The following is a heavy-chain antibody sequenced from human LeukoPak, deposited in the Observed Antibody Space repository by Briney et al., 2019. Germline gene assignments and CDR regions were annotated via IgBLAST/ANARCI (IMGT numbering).Heavy chain of an antibody. D-gene: IGHD3-22*01. Sequence: GASVKVSCKASGYTFTGYYMHWVRQAPGQGLEWMGWINPNRGGTNYAQKFQGRVTMTRDTSISTAFMELGRFRPDDTAVYYCARDGNYYDTSGYYYADYWGQGTLVTVSS. CDR1: GYTFTGYY. CDR2: INPNRGGT. J-gene: IGHJ4*02. V-gene: IGHV1-2*02. CDR3: ARDGNYYDTSGYYYADY.